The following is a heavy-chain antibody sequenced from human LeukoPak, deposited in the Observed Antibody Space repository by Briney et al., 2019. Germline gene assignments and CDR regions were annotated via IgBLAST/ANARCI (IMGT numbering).Heavy chain of an antibody. J-gene: IGHJ3*02. CDR1: GFAFSSYW. D-gene: IGHD1-26*01. V-gene: IGHV3-7*03. CDR2: IKQDGSEK. Sequence: GGSLRLSCAASGFAFSSYWMSWVRQAPGKGLEWVANIKQDGSEKYYVDSVKGRFTISRDNPKNTLYLQMNSLRAEDTAVYYCAKDVIVGATWGAFDIWGQGTMVTVSS. CDR3: AKDVIVGATWGAFDI.